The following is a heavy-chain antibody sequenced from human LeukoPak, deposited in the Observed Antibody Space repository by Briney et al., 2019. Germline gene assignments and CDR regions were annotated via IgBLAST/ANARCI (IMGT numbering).Heavy chain of an antibody. Sequence: ASVTVSFTTSGYSFLNYGISWVRQVPGQGLEWMGWISAYNGYTDLTERLQGRATLTTDTSTSTAYMELRNLRPDDTAVYYCARESPRRAVTGMDYWGQGTLVTVSS. CDR2: ISAYNGYT. V-gene: IGHV1-18*01. J-gene: IGHJ4*02. CDR1: GYSFLNYG. CDR3: ARESPRRAVTGMDY. D-gene: IGHD6-19*01.